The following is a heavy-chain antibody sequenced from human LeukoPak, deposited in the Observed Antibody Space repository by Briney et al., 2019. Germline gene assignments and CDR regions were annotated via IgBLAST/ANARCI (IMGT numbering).Heavy chain of an antibody. Sequence: SGTLSLTCTVSGGSISTYYWSWIRQPPGKGLEWIGYIYYTGSINYNPSLKSRVTISVDTSKNQFSLKLTSVTAADTAVYYCARHQSSSPDNWFDPWGQGTLVTVSS. CDR2: IYYTGSI. CDR1: GGSISTYY. J-gene: IGHJ5*02. D-gene: IGHD6-6*01. CDR3: ARHQSSSPDNWFDP. V-gene: IGHV4-59*01.